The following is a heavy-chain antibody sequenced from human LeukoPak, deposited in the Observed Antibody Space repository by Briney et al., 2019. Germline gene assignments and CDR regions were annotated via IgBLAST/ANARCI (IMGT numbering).Heavy chain of an antibody. CDR1: GFTFSSYG. CDR2: IRYDGSNK. D-gene: IGHD3-22*01. CDR3: AKDRITMIVVDGYYFDY. Sequence: GGSLRLSCAASGFTFSSYGMHWVRRAPGKGLEWVAFIRYDGSNKYYADSVKGRFTISRDNSKNTLYLQMNSLRAEDTAVYYCAKDRITMIVVDGYYFDYWGQGTLVTVSS. J-gene: IGHJ4*02. V-gene: IGHV3-30*02.